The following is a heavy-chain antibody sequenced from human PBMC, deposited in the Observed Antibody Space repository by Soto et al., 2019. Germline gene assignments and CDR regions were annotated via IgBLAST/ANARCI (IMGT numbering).Heavy chain of an antibody. J-gene: IGHJ4*02. CDR1: GYTFTNHA. V-gene: IGHV1-3*01. CDR2: INAGKGDT. D-gene: IGHD1-7*01. CDR3: ARNILGGTTDY. Sequence: VSVKVSCKASGYTFTNHAIHWVRQAPGQGLEWMGWINAGKGDTKYPQRFQGRVTITRDTSASTAYMELSSLRSEDTAVYYCARNILGGTTDYWGPGTLVTVSS.